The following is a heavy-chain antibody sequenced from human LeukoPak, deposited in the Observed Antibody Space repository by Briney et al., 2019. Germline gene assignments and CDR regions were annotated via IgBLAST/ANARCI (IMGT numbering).Heavy chain of an antibody. Sequence: ASVKVSCKVSGYTLTELSMHWVRQAPGQGLEWMGWINPNSGGTNYAQKFQGWVTMTRDTSISTAYMELSRLRSDDTAVYYCARVLGTDYYYGMDVWGQGTTVTVSS. D-gene: IGHD3-16*01. CDR3: ARVLGTDYYYGMDV. CDR2: INPNSGGT. J-gene: IGHJ6*02. V-gene: IGHV1-2*04. CDR1: GYTLTELS.